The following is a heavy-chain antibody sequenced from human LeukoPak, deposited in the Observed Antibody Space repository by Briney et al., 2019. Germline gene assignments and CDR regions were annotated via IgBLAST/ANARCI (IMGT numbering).Heavy chain of an antibody. D-gene: IGHD3-22*01. Sequence: GGSLRLSCAASGFTFSSYAMHWVRQAPGKGLEWVAVISYDGSNKYYADSVKGRFTISRDNSKNTLYLQMNSLRAEDTAVYYCARVTTTRGAFDIWGQGTMVTVSS. J-gene: IGHJ3*02. CDR2: ISYDGSNK. CDR3: ARVTTTRGAFDI. CDR1: GFTFSSYA. V-gene: IGHV3-30*04.